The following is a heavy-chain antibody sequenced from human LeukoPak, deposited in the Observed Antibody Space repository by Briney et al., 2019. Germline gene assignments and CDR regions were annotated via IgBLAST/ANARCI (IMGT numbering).Heavy chain of an antibody. CDR3: ARVFRPHYYYYYGMDV. D-gene: IGHD2/OR15-2a*01. J-gene: IGHJ6*02. CDR2: INHSGST. Sequence: PSETLSLTCAVYGGSFSGYYWSWIRQPPGKGLEWIGEINHSGSTNYNPSLKGRVTISVDTSKNQFSLKLSSVTAADTAVYYCARVFRPHYYYYYGMDVWGQGTTVTVSS. V-gene: IGHV4-34*01. CDR1: GGSFSGYY.